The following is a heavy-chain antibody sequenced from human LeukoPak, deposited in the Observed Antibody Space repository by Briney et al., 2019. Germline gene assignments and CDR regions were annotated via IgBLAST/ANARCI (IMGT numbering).Heavy chain of an antibody. CDR3: ARERTLTSCYDY. V-gene: IGHV1-2*02. CDR2: INPNSRGT. J-gene: IGHJ4*02. CDR1: GYTFTGYY. Sequence: GASVRFSCKASGYTFTGYYMHWVRQAPGQGLEWMGWINPNSRGTNYAQKFQGRFTMTRDTSISTAYMELSRLRSDDTAVYYCARERTLTSCYDYWGQGTLVSASS. D-gene: IGHD2-15*01.